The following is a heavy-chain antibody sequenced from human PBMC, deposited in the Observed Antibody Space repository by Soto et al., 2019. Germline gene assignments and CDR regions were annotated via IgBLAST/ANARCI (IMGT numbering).Heavy chain of an antibody. CDR1: GFTFSSYS. CDR2: ISSSGSYI. CDR3: ARDLDAYNPALGY. J-gene: IGHJ4*02. Sequence: RRLSCAASGFTFSSYSMNWVRQAPGKGLEWVSSISSSGSYINYADSMKGRFTISRDNAKNSLYLQMNSLRAEDTAVYYCARDLDAYNPALGYWGQGTLVTVSS. D-gene: IGHD3-3*01. V-gene: IGHV3-21*01.